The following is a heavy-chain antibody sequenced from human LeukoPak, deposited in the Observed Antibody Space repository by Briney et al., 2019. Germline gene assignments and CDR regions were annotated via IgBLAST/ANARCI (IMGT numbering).Heavy chain of an antibody. V-gene: IGHV5-51*01. CDR1: RYSFTSYW. D-gene: IGHD6-13*01. CDR3: ARVLSSSWYYFDY. J-gene: IGHJ4*02. CDR2: IYPGDSDT. Sequence: GESLKISCKGSRYSFTSYWIGWVRQMPGKGLERMGIIYPGDSDTRYSPSFQGQVTISADKSISTAYLQWSSLKASDTAMYYCARVLSSSWYYFDYWGQGTLVTVSS.